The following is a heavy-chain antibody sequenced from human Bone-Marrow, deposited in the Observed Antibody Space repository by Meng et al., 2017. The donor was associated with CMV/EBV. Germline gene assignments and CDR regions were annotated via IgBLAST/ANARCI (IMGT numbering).Heavy chain of an antibody. CDR2: INHSGST. V-gene: IGHV4-34*01. J-gene: IGHJ6*02. Sequence: GSLRLSCAVYGGSFSGYYWSWIRQPPGKGLEWIGEINHSGSTNYNPSLKSRVTISVDTSKNQFSLKLSSVTAADTAVYYCARGNVKRTFSTIFGVVNRGPYMDVWGQGTTVTFSS. D-gene: IGHD3-3*01. CDR1: GGSFSGYY. CDR3: ARGNVKRTFSTIFGVVNRGPYMDV.